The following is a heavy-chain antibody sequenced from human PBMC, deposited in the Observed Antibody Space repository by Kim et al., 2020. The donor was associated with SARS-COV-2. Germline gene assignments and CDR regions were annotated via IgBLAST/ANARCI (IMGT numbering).Heavy chain of an antibody. CDR3: ARDHLRHRYVWGSHVHYGMDV. D-gene: IGHD3-16*01. Sequence: SETLSLTCTVSGGSVSSGSYYWSWIRQPPGKGLEWIGYIYYSGSTNYNPSLKSRVTISVDTSKNQFSLKLSSVTAADTAVYYCARDHLRHRYVWGSHVHYGMDVWGQGATVTVSS. V-gene: IGHV4-61*01. J-gene: IGHJ6*02. CDR1: GGSVSSGSYY. CDR2: IYYSGST.